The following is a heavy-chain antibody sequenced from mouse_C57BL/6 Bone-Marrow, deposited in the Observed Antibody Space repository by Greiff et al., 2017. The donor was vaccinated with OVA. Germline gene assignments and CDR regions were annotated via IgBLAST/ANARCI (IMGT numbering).Heavy chain of an antibody. CDR1: GYTFTDYY. J-gene: IGHJ3*01. CDR3: ARGFAY. V-gene: IGHV1-19*01. CDR2: INPYNGGT. Sequence: EVKLEESGPVLVKPGASVKMSCKASGYTFTDYYMNWVKQSHGKSLEWIGVINPYNGGTSYNQKFKGKATLTVDKSSSTAYMELNSLTSEDSAVYYCARGFAYWGQGTLVTVSA.